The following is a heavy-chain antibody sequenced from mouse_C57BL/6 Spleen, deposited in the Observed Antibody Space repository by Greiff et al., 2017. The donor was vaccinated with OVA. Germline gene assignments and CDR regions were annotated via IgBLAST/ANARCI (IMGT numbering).Heavy chain of an antibody. J-gene: IGHJ1*03. CDR3: ASDSYWYFDD. CDR2: IDPANGNT. CDR1: GFNIKNTY. Sequence: EVQLQQSVAELVRPGASVKLSCTASGFNIKNTYMHWVKQTPEQGLEWIGRIDPANGNTKYAPKFQGKGTITSDTASNTAYLQLSSLTSEDNAIYYCASDSYWYFDDWGTGTTVTVSS. V-gene: IGHV14-3*01.